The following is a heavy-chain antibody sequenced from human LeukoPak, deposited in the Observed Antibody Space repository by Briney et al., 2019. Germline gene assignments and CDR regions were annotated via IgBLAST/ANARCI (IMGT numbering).Heavy chain of an antibody. CDR1: GFTFSSYA. V-gene: IGHV3-23*01. CDR3: AKDRHEYYYDRSGYLNWFDP. J-gene: IGHJ5*02. D-gene: IGHD3-22*01. CDR2: ISGSGGST. Sequence: PGGSPRLSCAASGFTFSSYAMSWVRQAPGKGLEWVSAISGSGGSTYYADSVKGRFTISRDNSKNTLYLQMNSLRAEDTAVYYCAKDRHEYYYDRSGYLNWFDPWGQGTLVTVSS.